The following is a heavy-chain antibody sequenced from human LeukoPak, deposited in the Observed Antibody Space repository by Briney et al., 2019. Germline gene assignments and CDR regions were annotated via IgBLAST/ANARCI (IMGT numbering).Heavy chain of an antibody. J-gene: IGHJ3*02. CDR3: ARLLGYCSSTSCKGAFDI. CDR2: IYTSGST. V-gene: IGHV4-61*02. CDR1: GGSISSGSYY. D-gene: IGHD2-2*01. Sequence: PSVTLSLTCTVSGGSISSGSYYWSWIRQPAGKGLEWIGRIYTSGSTNYNPSLKSRVTISVDTSKNQFSLKLSSVTAADTAVYYCARLLGYCSSTSCKGAFDIWGPGTMVTVSS.